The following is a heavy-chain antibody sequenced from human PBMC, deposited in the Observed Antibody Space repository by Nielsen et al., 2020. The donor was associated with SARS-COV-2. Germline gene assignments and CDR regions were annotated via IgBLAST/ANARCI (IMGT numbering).Heavy chain of an antibody. CDR2: VSASGGST. V-gene: IGHV3-23*01. J-gene: IGHJ3*01. Sequence: GESLKISCAASGFTFNIYAMAWVRRAPGRGLQWVTGVSASGGSTYYTDSVKGRFSISIDNSKNTLFLQMHSLRVEDTALYYCAKDGVVRGDALDLWGQGTVVTVSS. D-gene: IGHD3-10*01. CDR3: AKDGVVRGDALDL. CDR1: GFTFNIYA.